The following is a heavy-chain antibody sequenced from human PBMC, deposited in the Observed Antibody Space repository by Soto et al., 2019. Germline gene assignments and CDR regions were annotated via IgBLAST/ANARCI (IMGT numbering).Heavy chain of an antibody. D-gene: IGHD4-4*01. V-gene: IGHV3-30*02. Sequence: GGSLRLSCAASGFTFSSYGMHWVRQAPGKGLEWVAVIWYDGSNKYYADSVKGRFTISRDNSKNTLYLQMNSLRAEDTAVYYCAKDYTDYTYSFDYWGQGTLVTVSS. CDR3: AKDYTDYTYSFDY. J-gene: IGHJ4*02. CDR1: GFTFSSYG. CDR2: IWYDGSNK.